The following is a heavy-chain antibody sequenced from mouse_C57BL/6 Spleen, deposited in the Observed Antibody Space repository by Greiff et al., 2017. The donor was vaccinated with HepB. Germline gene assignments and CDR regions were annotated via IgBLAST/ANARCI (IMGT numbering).Heavy chain of an antibody. CDR1: GFTFSSYA. D-gene: IGHD3-1*01. CDR2: ISSGGDYI. V-gene: IGHV5-9-1*02. J-gene: IGHJ3*01. CDR3: TRTQLAWFAY. Sequence: EVKLVESGEGLVKPGGSLKLSCAASGFTFSSYAMSWVRQTPEKRLEWVAYISSGGDYIYYADTVKGRFTISRDNARNTLYLQMSSLKSEDTARYYCTRTQLAWFAYWGQGTLVTVSA.